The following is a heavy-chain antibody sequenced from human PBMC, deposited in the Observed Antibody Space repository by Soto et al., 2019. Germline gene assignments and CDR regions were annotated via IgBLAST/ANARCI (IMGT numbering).Heavy chain of an antibody. V-gene: IGHV3-30-3*01. CDR3: ARLPGGSYGYYYYGMDV. J-gene: IGHJ6*02. CDR2: ISYDGSSK. CDR1: GFTFSSYA. Sequence: GGSLRLSCAASGFTFSSYAMHWVRQAPGKGLEWVAVISYDGSSKYYADSVKGRFTISRDNSKNTLYLQMNSLRAEDTAAYYCARLPGGSYGYYYYGMDVWGQGTTVTVSS. D-gene: IGHD5-18*01.